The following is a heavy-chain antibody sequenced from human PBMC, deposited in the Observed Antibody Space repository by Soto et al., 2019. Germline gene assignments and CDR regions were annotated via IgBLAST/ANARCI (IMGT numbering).Heavy chain of an antibody. D-gene: IGHD2-2*01. J-gene: IGHJ4*02. CDR1: GFTFSSYA. Sequence: EVQLLESGGGLVQPGGSLRLSCAASGFTFSSYAMSWVRQAPGKGLEWVSAISGSGGSTYYADSVKGRFTISRDNSKNSLDLQMNSLRAEDTAVYYCAKDLVPLGYCSSTSCYGWGQGTLVTVSS. V-gene: IGHV3-23*01. CDR3: AKDLVPLGYCSSTSCYG. CDR2: ISGSGGST.